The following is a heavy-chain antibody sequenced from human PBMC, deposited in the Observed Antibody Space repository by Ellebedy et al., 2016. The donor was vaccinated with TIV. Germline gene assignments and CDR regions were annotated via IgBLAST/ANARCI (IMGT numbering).Heavy chain of an antibody. J-gene: IGHJ3*02. Sequence: ASVKVSCKASGYTFTSYYMHWVRQAPGQGLEWMGIINPSGGSTSYAQKFQGRVTMTRDTSTSTVYMELSSLRSEDTAVYYCARAGRGGSYFSNAFDIWGQGTMVTVSS. CDR1: GYTFTSYY. CDR3: ARAGRGGSYFSNAFDI. CDR2: INPSGGST. D-gene: IGHD1-26*01. V-gene: IGHV1-46*01.